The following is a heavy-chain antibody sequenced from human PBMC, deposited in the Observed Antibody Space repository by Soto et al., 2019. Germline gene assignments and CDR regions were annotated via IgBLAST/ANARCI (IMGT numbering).Heavy chain of an antibody. CDR3: ARRITTTIHFDY. CDR2: IYPGDSDT. J-gene: IGHJ4*02. D-gene: IGHD4-17*01. V-gene: IGHV5-51*01. CDR1: GYSFTSYW. Sequence: PGESLKISCKGSGYSFTSYWIGWVRQMPGKGLEWMGIIYPGDSDTRYSPSFQSQVTISADKSISTAYLQWSSLKASYTAMYYCARRITTTIHFDYWGQGTLVTSPQ.